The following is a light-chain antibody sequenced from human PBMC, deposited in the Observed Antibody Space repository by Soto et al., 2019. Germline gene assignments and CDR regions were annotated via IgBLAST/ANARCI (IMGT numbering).Light chain of an antibody. CDR2: KGA. CDR1: QSISSW. Sequence: DIQMTQSPSTLSASVGDRVTITSRASQSISSWLAWYQQKPGKAPKLLIYKGASLESVVPSRLSGSGCGTEFTLTISSLQPDDVAPYYCQQYNSYPYTFGQGTKLEIK. CDR3: QQYNSYPYT. V-gene: IGKV1-5*03. J-gene: IGKJ2*01.